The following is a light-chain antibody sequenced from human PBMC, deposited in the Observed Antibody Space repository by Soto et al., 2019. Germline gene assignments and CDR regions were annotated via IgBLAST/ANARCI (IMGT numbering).Light chain of an antibody. CDR3: CSSAPESTYV. CDR1: SSDVGGYNY. V-gene: IGLV2-23*01. Sequence: SALTQPASVSGSPGQSITISCTGTSSDVGGYNYVSWYQQHPHKAPQVIIYKGTQRPSGISNRFSGSTSGTVASLTISGLQADDEADYFCCSSAPESTYVFGTGTKV. J-gene: IGLJ1*01. CDR2: KGT.